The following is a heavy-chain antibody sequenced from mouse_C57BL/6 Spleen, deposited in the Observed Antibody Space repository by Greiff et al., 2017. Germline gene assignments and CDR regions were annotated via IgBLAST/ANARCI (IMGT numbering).Heavy chain of an antibody. Sequence: QVQLQQSGAELVRPGSSVKLSCKASGYTFTSYWMDWVKQRPGQGLEWIGNIYPSDSETHYDQKFKDKATLTVDKSSSTAYMQLSSLTSEDSAVYYCARLYYDYDEGFAYWGQGTLVTVSA. D-gene: IGHD2-4*01. J-gene: IGHJ3*01. CDR2: IYPSDSET. CDR1: GYTFTSYW. V-gene: IGHV1-61*01. CDR3: ARLYYDYDEGFAY.